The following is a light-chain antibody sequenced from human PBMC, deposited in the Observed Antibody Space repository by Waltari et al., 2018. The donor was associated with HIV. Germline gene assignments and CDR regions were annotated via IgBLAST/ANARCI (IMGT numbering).Light chain of an antibody. CDR3: SSYGDSLKVL. CDR1: SSDIGAYDF. V-gene: IGLV2-8*01. J-gene: IGLJ2*01. CDR2: ECT. Sequence: QSALTQPPSASGSLGQSVTISCTGSSSDIGAYDFVSWFQQPPHSAPKLLLYECTRRPSSGSDRVSGSRSGNTAFLTVAGLQPDDEATYFCSSYGDSLKVLFGGGTNVTVL.